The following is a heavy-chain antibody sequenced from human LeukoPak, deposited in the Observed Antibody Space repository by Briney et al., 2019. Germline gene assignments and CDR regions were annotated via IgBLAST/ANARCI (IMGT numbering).Heavy chain of an antibody. V-gene: IGHV3-11*04. D-gene: IGHD2/OR15-2a*01. Sequence: GGSLRLSCAASGFTSSDYYMTWVRQAPGKGLEWLSYITNRGDTVFYADSVKGRFTVSRDNAKRSLYLQMNSLRAEDTAVYYCARDKIVGATLFDSWGQGTLVTVSS. CDR3: ARDKIVGATLFDS. CDR1: GFTSSDYY. CDR2: ITNRGDTV. J-gene: IGHJ4*02.